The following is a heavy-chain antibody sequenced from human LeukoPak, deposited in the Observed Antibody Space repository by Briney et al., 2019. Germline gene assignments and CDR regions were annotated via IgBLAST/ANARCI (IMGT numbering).Heavy chain of an antibody. J-gene: IGHJ4*02. V-gene: IGHV4-30-4*08. D-gene: IGHD3-22*01. Sequence: SETLSLTCTVSGGSISSRNYYWGWIRQPPGKGLEWIGYIYYSGSTYYNPSLKSRVTISVDTSKNQFSLKLSSVTAADTAVYYCARAGDYYDSSGYPYYFDYWGQGTLVTVSS. CDR1: GGSISSRNYY. CDR3: ARAGDYYDSSGYPYYFDY. CDR2: IYYSGST.